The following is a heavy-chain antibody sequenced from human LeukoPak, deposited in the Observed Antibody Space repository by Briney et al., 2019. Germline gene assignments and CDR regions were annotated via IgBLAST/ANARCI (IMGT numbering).Heavy chain of an antibody. D-gene: IGHD5-18*01. Sequence: PGGSLRLSCAASGFTVSTNYMNWVRQAPGKGLEWVAVIYTDGDTYYADSVKGRFTISRDNSKNTLYLQMNSLRAEDTAVYYCAKEMRVPGYSSDWGQGTLVTVSS. J-gene: IGHJ4*02. CDR1: GFTVSTNY. V-gene: IGHV3-53*01. CDR2: IYTDGDT. CDR3: AKEMRVPGYSSD.